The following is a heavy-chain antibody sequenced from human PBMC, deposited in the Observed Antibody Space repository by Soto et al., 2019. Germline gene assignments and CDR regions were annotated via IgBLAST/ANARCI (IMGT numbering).Heavy chain of an antibody. CDR2: ISAYNGNT. D-gene: IGHD3-16*01. CDR1: GYTFTSYG. V-gene: IGHV1-18*01. Sequence: QVQLLQSGAEVKKPGASVKVSCKTSGYTFTSYGISWVRQATGQGVEWMGWISAYNGNTIYAQKLQGRVTMTTDTSTSTAYMELRSLRSDDTAVYCCESAEELAGGSAFGLWGQGTMVTVAS. CDR3: ESAEELAGGSAFGL. J-gene: IGHJ3*01.